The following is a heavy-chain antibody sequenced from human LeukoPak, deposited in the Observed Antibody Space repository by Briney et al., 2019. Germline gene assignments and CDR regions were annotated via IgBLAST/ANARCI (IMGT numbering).Heavy chain of an antibody. Sequence: GASVKVSCEASGGTFSSYAISWVRQAPGQGLEWMGGIIPIFGTANYAQKFQGRVTITADESTSTAYMELSSLRSEDTAVYYCARGGVVVAGHFDYWGQGTLVTVSS. CDR3: ARGGVVVAGHFDY. CDR2: IIPIFGTA. J-gene: IGHJ4*02. V-gene: IGHV1-69*13. D-gene: IGHD2-15*01. CDR1: GGTFSSYA.